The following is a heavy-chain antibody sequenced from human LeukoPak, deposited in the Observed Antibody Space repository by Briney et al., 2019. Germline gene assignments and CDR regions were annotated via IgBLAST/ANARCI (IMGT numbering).Heavy chain of an antibody. CDR2: ISWNSGSI. V-gene: IGHV3-9*03. D-gene: IGHD3-22*01. J-gene: IGHJ4*02. CDR3: GIDTDYDSSGGFDY. Sequence: PGRSLRLSCAASGFTFDDYAMHWVRQAPGKGLEWVSGISWNSGSIGYADSVKGGFTISRDNAKNSLYLQMNSLRAEDMALYYCGIDTDYDSSGGFDYCGQGGLVTVSS. CDR1: GFTFDDYA.